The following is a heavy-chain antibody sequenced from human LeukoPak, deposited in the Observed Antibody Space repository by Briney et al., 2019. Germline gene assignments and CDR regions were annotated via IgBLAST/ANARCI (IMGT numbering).Heavy chain of an antibody. CDR1: GGSISSYY. CDR2: IYYSGIT. D-gene: IGHD5-18*01. Sequence: TSETLSLTCTVSGGSISSYYWSWIRQPPGKGLEWIGYIYYSGITNYSPSLKSRVTISVDTSKNHFSLKLSSVPAADTAVYYCAGRGYSHIAAAFDIWGQGTMVTVSS. CDR3: AGRGYSHIAAAFDI. J-gene: IGHJ3*02. V-gene: IGHV4-59*01.